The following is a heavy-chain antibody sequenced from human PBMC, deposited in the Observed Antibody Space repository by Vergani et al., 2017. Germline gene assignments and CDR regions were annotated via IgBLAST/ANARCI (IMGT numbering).Heavy chain of an antibody. Sequence: QVQLVESGGGLVKPGGSLRLSCAASGFTFSDYYMSWIRQAPGKGLDWVSYISSSGSTIYYADSVKGRLTISRDNAKNSMYLQMNSLRAEDTAVYYCAGDRGHYPLYYYYYMDVWGKGTTVTVSS. CDR3: AGDRGHYPLYYYYYMDV. V-gene: IGHV3-11*01. CDR2: ISSSGSTI. J-gene: IGHJ6*03. CDR1: GFTFSDYY. D-gene: IGHD1-26*01.